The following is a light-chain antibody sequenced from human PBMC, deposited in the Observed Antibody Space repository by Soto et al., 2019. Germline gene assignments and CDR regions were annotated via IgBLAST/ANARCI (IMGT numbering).Light chain of an antibody. V-gene: IGKV1-27*01. CDR2: AAS. J-gene: IGKJ4*01. CDR3: QQYNSAPLT. CDR1: QGISIY. Sequence: DIQMSQSPSSLSASVGDRVTITCRASQGISIYLAWFQQKPGKVPKLLIYAASTLQSGVPSRFSGSGSGTDFTLTISSLQPEDVATYYCQQYNSAPLTFGGGTKVEIK.